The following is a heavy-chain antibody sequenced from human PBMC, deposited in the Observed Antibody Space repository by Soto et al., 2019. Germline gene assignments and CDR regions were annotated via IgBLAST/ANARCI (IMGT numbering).Heavy chain of an antibody. CDR2: IYYSGST. D-gene: IGHD2-2*01. Sequence: QVQLQESGPGLVKPSETLSLTCTVSGGSISSYYWSWIRQPPGKGLEWSGYIYYSGSTNYNPSLKRRVTVSVDTSKNQFSLKLSSVTAADTAVYYCARVGHIVVVPAASPHWFDPWGQGTLVTVSS. J-gene: IGHJ5*02. CDR1: GGSISSYY. CDR3: ARVGHIVVVPAASPHWFDP. V-gene: IGHV4-59*01.